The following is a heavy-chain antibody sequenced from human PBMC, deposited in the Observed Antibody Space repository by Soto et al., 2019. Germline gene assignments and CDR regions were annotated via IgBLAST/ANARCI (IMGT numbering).Heavy chain of an antibody. CDR2: ISDNGGNT. D-gene: IGHD1-1*01. J-gene: IGHJ4*02. CDR1: GFTFSTVA. V-gene: IGHV3-23*01. CDR3: AKLYWNPRYFDY. Sequence: GGSLRLSCAASGFTFSTVAMTWVRQAPGKGLEWVSSISDNGGNTDYADSVRGRFTLSRDNSKNTLYLQMNHLKAEDTAVYYCAKLYWNPRYFDYWGQGARVTVSS.